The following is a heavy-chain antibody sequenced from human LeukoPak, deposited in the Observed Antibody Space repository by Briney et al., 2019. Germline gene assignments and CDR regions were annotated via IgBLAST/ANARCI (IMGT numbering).Heavy chain of an antibody. V-gene: IGHV4-38-2*02. D-gene: IGHD1-26*01. J-gene: IGHJ4*02. CDR3: ARDVGATPGYFDY. Sequence: SETLSLTCTVSGYSISSGYYWGWIRQPPGKGLQWIGSIYHSGTTYYNPSLKSRVTISVDTSKNQFSLKLSSVTAADTAVYYCARDVGATPGYFDYWGQGTLVTVSS. CDR2: IYHSGTT. CDR1: GYSISSGYY.